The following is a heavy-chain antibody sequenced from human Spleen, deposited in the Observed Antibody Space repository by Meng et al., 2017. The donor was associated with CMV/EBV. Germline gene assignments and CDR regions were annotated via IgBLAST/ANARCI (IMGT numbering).Heavy chain of an antibody. CDR2: ISTHNAEA. CDR3: ARVFLSLRLLEWIKGNWFDP. V-gene: IGHV1-18*04. Sequence: ASVKVSCKASNYTFTSNAISWVRQAPGQGLEWMGWISTHNAEANYAQKFQGGVTMTTDTSTSTAYMELRSLRSDDTAVYYCARVFLSLRLLEWIKGNWFDPWGQGTLVTVSS. D-gene: IGHD3-3*01. CDR1: NYTFTSNA. J-gene: IGHJ5*02.